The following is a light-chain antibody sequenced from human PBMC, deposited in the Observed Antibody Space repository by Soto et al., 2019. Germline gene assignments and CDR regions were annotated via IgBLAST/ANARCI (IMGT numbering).Light chain of an antibody. CDR2: DAS. Sequence: DIQITQSPSTLSASVGARVTITCRASQSISSLLAWYQQKPGRAPKLLIYDASSLESGVPSRFSGSESGTEFTLTISSLQPDDAATYYCQQYNSHRTFGQGTKVDI. CDR1: QSISSL. J-gene: IGKJ1*01. V-gene: IGKV1-5*01. CDR3: QQYNSHRT.